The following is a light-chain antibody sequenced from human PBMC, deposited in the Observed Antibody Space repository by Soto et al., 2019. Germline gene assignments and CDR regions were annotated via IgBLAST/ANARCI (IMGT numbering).Light chain of an antibody. CDR1: QTVSIY. CDR3: QQTYSSPPT. J-gene: IGKJ1*01. V-gene: IGKV1-39*01. Sequence: DIQMTQSPSSLSASVADRVTITCRASQTVSIYLNWYRQKPGKAPELLIFAASDLQSGVPSRFSGSGSGTDFTLTISSLQPEDFATYYCQQTYSSPPTFGQGTKVEIK. CDR2: AAS.